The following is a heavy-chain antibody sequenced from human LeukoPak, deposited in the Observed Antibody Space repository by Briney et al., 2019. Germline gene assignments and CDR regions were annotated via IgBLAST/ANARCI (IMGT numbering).Heavy chain of an antibody. CDR1: GYSISSGYY. CDR3: ARIYYSRSYDYWYFDL. J-gene: IGHJ2*01. D-gene: IGHD6-13*01. V-gene: IGHV4-38-2*02. CDR2: IYHSGST. Sequence: NPSETLSLTCTVSGYSISSGYYWGWIRQPPGKGLEWIGSIYHSGSTYYNPSLKSRVTISVDTSKNQFSLKLSSVTAADTAVYYCARIYYSRSYDYWYFDLWGRGTLVTVSS.